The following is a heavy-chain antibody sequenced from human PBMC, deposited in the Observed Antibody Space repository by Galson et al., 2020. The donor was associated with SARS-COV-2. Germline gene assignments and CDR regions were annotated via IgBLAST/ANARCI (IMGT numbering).Heavy chain of an antibody. CDR1: GGSMSKYY. CDR3: ARVGGNDGWNWFDP. Sequence: SETLSLTCSVSGGSMSKYYWSWIRQSPGKGLEWIGNIHTSGGTKYNPSLKSRVSMSVDTSENQFSLKLNSVTAADTAVYYCARVGGNDGWNWFDPWGQGTLVTVSS. CDR2: IHTSGGT. J-gene: IGHJ5*02. D-gene: IGHD1-1*01. V-gene: IGHV4-4*07.